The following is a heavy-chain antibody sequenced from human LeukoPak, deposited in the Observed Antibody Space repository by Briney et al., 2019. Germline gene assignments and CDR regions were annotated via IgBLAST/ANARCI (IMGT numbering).Heavy chain of an antibody. CDR3: ARVGDWNDLVY. D-gene: IGHD1-1*01. CDR1: GGSISTYH. CDR2: ISYTVTT. J-gene: IGHJ4*02. V-gene: IGHV4-59*01. Sequence: PSETLSLTCTVSGGSISTYHWSWIRQPPGKGLEWIGYISYTVTTNYNPSLKSRVTISVDTSKNQFSLKLSSVTAADTAVYYCARVGDWNDLVYWGQGTLVTVSS.